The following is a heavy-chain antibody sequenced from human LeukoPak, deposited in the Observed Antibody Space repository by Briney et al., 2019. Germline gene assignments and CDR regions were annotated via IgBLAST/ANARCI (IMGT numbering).Heavy chain of an antibody. J-gene: IGHJ6*02. CDR3: ASRDKGYYYGLDV. V-gene: IGHV3-66*01. Sequence: PGGSLRLSCAASGFTGSSNYMSWVRQAPGKGLEWVSIISGGGGTYYADSEKDRFTISRDNSKSTLYLQMKSLRVEDTAVYYCASRDKGYYYGLDVWGQGTTVTVAS. CDR2: ISGGGGT. CDR1: GFTGSSNY. D-gene: IGHD5-24*01.